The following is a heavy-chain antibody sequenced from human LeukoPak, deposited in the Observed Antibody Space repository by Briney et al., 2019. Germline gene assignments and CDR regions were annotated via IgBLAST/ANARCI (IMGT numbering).Heavy chain of an antibody. J-gene: IGHJ4*02. V-gene: IGHV4-30-4*01. CDR1: GGSISSGDHY. CDR3: ARGRGYGYGIDY. D-gene: IGHD5-18*01. CDR2: ASYSGSA. Sequence: SQTLSLTCTVSGGSISSGDHYWSWIRQSPGRGLESIAYASYSGSAYYNPSLVSRITMSVDTSKNQFSLKLTSVTAADTAVYYCARGRGYGYGIDYWGKGILVTVSS.